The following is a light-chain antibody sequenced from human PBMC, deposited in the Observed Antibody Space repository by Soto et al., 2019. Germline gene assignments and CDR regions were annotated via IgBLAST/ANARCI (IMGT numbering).Light chain of an antibody. CDR2: RAS. CDR3: LQYHNLWA. CDR1: QNIYYN. J-gene: IGKJ1*01. Sequence: VVRSQSPATQSMTPGESATLYCRASQNIYYNVAWSQHRPGQAHRLLIYRASTRATGVPARFSGSGSGTEFTLTISSLQSEDFTVYSCLQYHNLWAFGQGTKVDSK. V-gene: IGKV3-15*01.